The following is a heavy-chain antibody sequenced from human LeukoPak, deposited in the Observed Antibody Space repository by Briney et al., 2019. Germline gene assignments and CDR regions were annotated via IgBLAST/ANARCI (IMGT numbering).Heavy chain of an antibody. CDR3: ARVGYSSSWYLDL. CDR1: GFTFSSYE. V-gene: IGHV3-48*03. D-gene: IGHD6-13*01. J-gene: IGHJ4*02. Sequence: GGSLRLSCAASGFTFSSYEMNWVRQAPGKGLEWVSYISSSGSTIYYADSVKGRFTISRDNAKNSLYLHMNSLRAEDTAVYYCARVGYSSSWYLDLWGQGTLVTVSS. CDR2: ISSSGSTI.